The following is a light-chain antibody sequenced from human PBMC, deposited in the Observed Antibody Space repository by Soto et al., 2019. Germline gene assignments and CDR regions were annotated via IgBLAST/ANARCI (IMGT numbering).Light chain of an antibody. CDR2: DAS. Sequence: EIVLTQSPATLSLSPGERATLSCRASQSVSSYLAWYQQKPGQAPRLLIYDASHRATGVPARFSGSGSGTDFTLTISSLEPEDFAVYYCQQPSNWLYTFGQGTKLEIK. V-gene: IGKV3-11*01. CDR1: QSVSSY. CDR3: QQPSNWLYT. J-gene: IGKJ2*01.